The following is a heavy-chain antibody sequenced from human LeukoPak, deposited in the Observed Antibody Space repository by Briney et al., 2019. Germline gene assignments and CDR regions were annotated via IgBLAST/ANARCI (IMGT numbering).Heavy chain of an antibody. Sequence: SETLSLTCTVSSDSMSNSNSYWAWNRQPPGKGLEWIGSIYYDGKTYYSPSLRSRVTVSADTSKSQFSLKLSSVTAADTAVYYCVRRQNFGDPHWGQGTLVTVST. D-gene: IGHD4-17*01. CDR1: SDSMSNSNSY. V-gene: IGHV4-39*01. CDR3: VRRQNFGDPH. J-gene: IGHJ4*02. CDR2: IYYDGKT.